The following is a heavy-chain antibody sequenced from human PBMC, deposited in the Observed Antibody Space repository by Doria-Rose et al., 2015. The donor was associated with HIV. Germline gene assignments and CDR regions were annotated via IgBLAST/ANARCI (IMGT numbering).Heavy chain of an antibody. D-gene: IGHD6-13*01. CDR3: ARIKSSRWYHKSYFDF. CDR1: GVSLSSPGMG. J-gene: IGHJ4*02. V-gene: IGHV2-26*01. CDR2: IFSDDER. Sequence: QVTLKESGPVLVKPTETLTLTCTVSGVSLSSPGMGVSWIRQPPGKALEWLANIFSDDERSYKTSLKSRLTISSGTSKRQVVLTMTDMDPVDTATYYCARIKSSRWYHKSYFDFWGQGTVVIVSA.